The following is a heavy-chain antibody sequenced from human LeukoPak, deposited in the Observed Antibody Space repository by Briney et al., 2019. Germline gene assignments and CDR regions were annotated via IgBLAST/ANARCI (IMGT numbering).Heavy chain of an antibody. V-gene: IGHV1-18*01. J-gene: IGHJ4*02. CDR2: ISAYNGNT. Sequence: ASVKVSCKASGYTLTSYGISWVRQAPGQGLEWMGWISAYNGNTNYAQKLQGRVTMTTDTSTSTAYMELRSLRSDDTAVYYCARGGRWLRLYYYDSSGYQGFDYWGQGTLVTVSS. CDR3: ARGGRWLRLYYYDSSGYQGFDY. D-gene: IGHD3-22*01. CDR1: GYTLTSYG.